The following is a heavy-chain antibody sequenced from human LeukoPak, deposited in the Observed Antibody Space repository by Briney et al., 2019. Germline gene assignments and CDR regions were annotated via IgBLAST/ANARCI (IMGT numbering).Heavy chain of an antibody. J-gene: IGHJ4*02. CDR1: GFTFSSYA. CDR2: ISGSGGST. D-gene: IGHD1-7*01. V-gene: IGHV3-23*01. CDR3: AKDRDNLNYYFDY. Sequence: GASLRLSCAASGFTFSSYAMSWVRQAPGKGLEWVSAISGSGGSTYYADSVKGRFTISRDNSKNTLYLQMNSLRAEDTAVYYCAKDRDNLNYYFDYWGQGTLVTVSS.